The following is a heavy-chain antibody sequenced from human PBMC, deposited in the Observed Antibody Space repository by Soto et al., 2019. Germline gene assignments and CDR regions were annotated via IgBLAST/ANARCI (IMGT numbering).Heavy chain of an antibody. CDR3: AKDSVTRVSSDIPGMDV. CDR2: IGEGGVSR. J-gene: IGHJ6*02. V-gene: IGHV3-23*01. Sequence: EVRLLESGGGLVQPGGSLRLSCVASGFDFSTYAMSWVRQAPGKGLEWVSVIGEGGVSRVYADAVKGRFTISRDNSKNTLYLQMASLRGDDTAMYYRAKDSVTRVSSDIPGMDVWGQGTTVSVSS. CDR1: GFDFSTYA. D-gene: IGHD3-10*01.